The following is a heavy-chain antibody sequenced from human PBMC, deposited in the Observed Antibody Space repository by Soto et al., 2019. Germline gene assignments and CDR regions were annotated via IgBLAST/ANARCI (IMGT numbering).Heavy chain of an antibody. CDR2: IIPIFGT. J-gene: IGHJ6*02. CDR1: GGTFSSYA. CDR3: ARGPTYYYYGLDV. V-gene: IGHV1-69*01. Sequence: QVLLEQSGAEVKKPGSSVKVSCTAPGGTFSSYALTWVRQAPGQGLEWMGGIIPIFGTKYAERYQGRLTIIADESTSTAYMELSSLRSEDTAVYYCARGPTYYYYGLDVWGQGTTVTVSS.